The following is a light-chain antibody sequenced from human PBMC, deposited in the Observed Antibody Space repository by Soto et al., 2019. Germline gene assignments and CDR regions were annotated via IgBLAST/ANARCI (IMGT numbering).Light chain of an antibody. CDR2: GAS. Sequence: EIVLTQSPGTLSLYRGERATLFCRASQTVNSIYFAWYQRKPGQAPRLLIYGASNRATGIPDRFSGSGSGTDFTLTISRLEAEDFGVYYCQQYDTSPRTFGQGTKVEI. CDR3: QQYDTSPRT. CDR1: QTVNSIY. J-gene: IGKJ1*01. V-gene: IGKV3-20*01.